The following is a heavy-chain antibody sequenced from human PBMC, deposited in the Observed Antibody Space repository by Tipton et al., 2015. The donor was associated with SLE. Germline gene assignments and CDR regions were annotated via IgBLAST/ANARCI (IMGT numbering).Heavy chain of an antibody. CDR3: AKERFGAFEI. CDR1: GNVISRGY. V-gene: IGHV3-7*01. D-gene: IGHD3-16*01. J-gene: IGHJ3*02. CDR2: IKYDGSVE. Sequence: GLVKPSETPSLTCGVSGNVISRGYFWGWVRQAPGKGLEWVANIKYDGSVEYYVDSVKGRFTISRDNGKNSLYLQMNSLRAEDTAVYYCAKERFGAFEIWGQGTMVTVSS.